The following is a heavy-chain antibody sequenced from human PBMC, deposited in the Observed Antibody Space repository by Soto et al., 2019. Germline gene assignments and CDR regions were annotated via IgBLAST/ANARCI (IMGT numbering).Heavy chain of an antibody. V-gene: IGHV1-2*04. CDR2: ISPNSGGT. Sequence: GASVKVSFKASGYTFTGYYMHWVRQAPGQGLEWMGWISPNSGGTNYAQKFQGWVTMTRDTSISTAYRELSRLRSDDTAVYYCATDQWYYDFWRGYPYHGMDDWGQGTTVTVSS. CDR1: GYTFTGYY. D-gene: IGHD3-3*01. CDR3: ATDQWYYDFWRGYPYHGMDD. J-gene: IGHJ6*02.